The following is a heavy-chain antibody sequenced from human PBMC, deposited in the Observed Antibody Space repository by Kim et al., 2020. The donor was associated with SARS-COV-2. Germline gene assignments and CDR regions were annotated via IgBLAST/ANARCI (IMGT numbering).Heavy chain of an antibody. J-gene: IGHJ5*02. V-gene: IGHV3-74*01. CDR3: ARDATAMRWFDP. CDR2: INSDGSST. D-gene: IGHD2-2*01. Sequence: GGSLRLSCEASGFTFSNYWMHWVRQAPGKGLVWVSRINSDGSSTSYADSVKGRFTISRDNAKNTLYLKMNSLRAEDTAVYYCARDATAMRWFDPWGQGTLVTAS. CDR1: GFTFSNYW.